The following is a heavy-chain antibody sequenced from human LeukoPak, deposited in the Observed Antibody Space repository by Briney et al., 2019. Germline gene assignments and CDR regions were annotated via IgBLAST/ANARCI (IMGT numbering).Heavy chain of an antibody. D-gene: IGHD4-17*01. CDR2: ISSDGTNT. J-gene: IGHJ6*03. CDR1: EFTFSTYW. Sequence: GGSLRLSCAASEFTFSTYWMHWVRQVPGKGLVWVSHISSDGTNTTYADSVKGRFTISRDNAKNLLSLQMNSLRAEDTAVYYCARDPYNGYYGDDYYYYMDVWGKGTTVTISS. CDR3: ARDPYNGYYGDDYYYYMDV. V-gene: IGHV3-74*03.